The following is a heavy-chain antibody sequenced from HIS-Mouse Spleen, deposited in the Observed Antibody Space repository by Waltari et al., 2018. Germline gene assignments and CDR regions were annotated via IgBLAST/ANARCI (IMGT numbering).Heavy chain of an antibody. J-gene: IGHJ4*02. D-gene: IGHD6-19*01. V-gene: IGHV2-70*15. CDR2: IDWDDDK. CDR1: GFSLSTSGMC. Sequence: QVTLRESGPALVKPTQTLTLTCTFSGFSLSTSGMCVSWIRHPPGKALEWLARIDWDDDKYYSTSLKTRLTISRDTSKNQVVLTMTNMDPLDTATYYCARIAEGYTSGWYAFDYWGQGTLVTVSS. CDR3: ARIAEGYTSGWYAFDY.